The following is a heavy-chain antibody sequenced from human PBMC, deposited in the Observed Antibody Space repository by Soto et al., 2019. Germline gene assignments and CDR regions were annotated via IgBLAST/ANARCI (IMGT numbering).Heavy chain of an antibody. D-gene: IGHD2-21*02. Sequence: SVKFSCKASGGTFSSYAISWVRQAPGQGLEWMGGIIPIFGTANYAQKFQGRVTITADESTSTAYMELSSLRSEDTAVYCFARDREPTLTVVTPSPFDYWGQGTLVTVSS. CDR2: IIPIFGTA. CDR3: ARDREPTLTVVTPSPFDY. J-gene: IGHJ4*02. V-gene: IGHV1-69*13. CDR1: GGTFSSYA.